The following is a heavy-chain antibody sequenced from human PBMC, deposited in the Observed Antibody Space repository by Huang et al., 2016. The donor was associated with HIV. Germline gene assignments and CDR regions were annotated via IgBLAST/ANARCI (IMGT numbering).Heavy chain of an antibody. V-gene: IGHV3-7*01. J-gene: IGHJ3*02. CDR3: ATNLQIVVVPPDMGYDAFDM. Sequence: DEHLVESGGGLVQPGGSVTITCAVSGFNFKNYWMNWVRQAPGKGLAWVANMSGDGSEKNYVDAVKGRFTIFRDNAKNLLYLQMKSLRAEDTSVYYCATNLQIVVVPPDMGYDAFDMWGQGTMVTVSS. CDR2: MSGDGSEK. D-gene: IGHD2-2*01. CDR1: GFNFKNYW.